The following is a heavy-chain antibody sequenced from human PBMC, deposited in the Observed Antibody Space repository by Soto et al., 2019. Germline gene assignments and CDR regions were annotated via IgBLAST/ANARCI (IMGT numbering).Heavy chain of an antibody. J-gene: IGHJ4*02. D-gene: IGHD3-16*01. V-gene: IGHV3-21*06. CDR2: ISSSSGYI. CDR1: GFTFGSFT. Sequence: EVHLVEAGGGLVKPGESLTLSCAASGFTFGSFTLNWVRQAPGKGLDWVSSISSSSGYIYYAESVKGRFTISRDNARSTLYLQMNSLRLDDTAVYFCARDGLTFGGDWGQGTLVAVSS. CDR3: ARDGLTFGGD.